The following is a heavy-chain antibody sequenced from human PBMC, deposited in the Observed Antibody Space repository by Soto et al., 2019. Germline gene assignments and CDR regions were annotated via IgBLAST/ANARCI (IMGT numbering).Heavy chain of an antibody. D-gene: IGHD1-26*01. CDR2: INPSIGTT. J-gene: IGHJ4*02. V-gene: IGHV1-46*03. CDR1: GYTFTSQN. Sequence: ASVKVSCKASGYTFTSQNMHWVRQAPGQGLEWMGVINPSIGTTTYAQKFQGRVTMTSDTSTSSVYMEVSSLRSEDTAVYYCFSTLGARFDFWAQGTLDIVSS. CDR3: FSTLGARFDF.